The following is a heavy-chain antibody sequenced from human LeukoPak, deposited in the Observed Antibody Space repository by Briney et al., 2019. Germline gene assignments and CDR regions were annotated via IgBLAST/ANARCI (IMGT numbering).Heavy chain of an antibody. CDR3: ARDLVRYCSSTSCLYYYYYYMDV. CDR1: GGSFSGYY. CDR2: INHSGST. D-gene: IGHD2-2*01. V-gene: IGHV4-34*01. J-gene: IGHJ6*03. Sequence: SETLSLTCAVYGGSFSGYYWSWIRQPPGKGLEWIGEINHSGSTNYNPSLKSRVTISVDKSKNQFSLKLSSVTAADTAVYYCARDLVRYCSSTSCLYYYYYYMDVWGKGTTVTVSS.